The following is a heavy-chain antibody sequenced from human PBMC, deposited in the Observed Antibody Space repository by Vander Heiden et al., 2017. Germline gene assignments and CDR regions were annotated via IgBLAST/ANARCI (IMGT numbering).Heavy chain of an antibody. D-gene: IGHD3-22*01. Sequence: EVQLVESGGGLVKPGGSLRLSCAASGFTFSSSSMNWVRQAPGKGLEWVSSISSSSSYRYYADSVKGRFTISRDNAKNSLYLQMNSLRAEDTAVYYCAREVSNDSSGYLNWFDPWGQGTLVTVSS. J-gene: IGHJ5*02. V-gene: IGHV3-21*01. CDR1: GFTFSSSS. CDR2: ISSSSSYR. CDR3: AREVSNDSSGYLNWFDP.